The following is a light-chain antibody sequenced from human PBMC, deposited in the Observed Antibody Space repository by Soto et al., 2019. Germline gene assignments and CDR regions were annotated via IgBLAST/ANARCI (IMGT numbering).Light chain of an antibody. J-gene: IGKJ1*01. CDR2: WAS. Sequence: DIVMTQSPDSLAVSLGERATINCKSSQRVLYSSNNKNYLAWYQQKPGQPPKLLIYWASTRESGVPERFSGSGSGTDFTLTISSLQAEDVAVYYCQQYYSTPWTFGQGTKVEIK. CDR3: QQYYSTPWT. CDR1: QRVLYSSNNKNY. V-gene: IGKV4-1*01.